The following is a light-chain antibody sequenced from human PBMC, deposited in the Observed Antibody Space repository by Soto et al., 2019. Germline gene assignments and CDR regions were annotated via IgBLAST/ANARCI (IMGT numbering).Light chain of an antibody. J-gene: IGLJ3*02. CDR1: SSDVGSYNL. CDR3: CSYTGSSTWV. V-gene: IGLV2-23*01. Sequence: QSALTQPASVSDSLGQSITIPCTGASSDVGSYNLVSWYQQHPGKAPKLMIYDGSIRPPGVSNRFSASKSGNTASLTISGLQAEDEADYCCCSYTGSSTWVFGGGTKLTVL. CDR2: DGS.